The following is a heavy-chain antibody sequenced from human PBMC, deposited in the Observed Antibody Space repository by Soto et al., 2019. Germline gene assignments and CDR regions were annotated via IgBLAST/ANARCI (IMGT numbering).Heavy chain of an antibody. CDR3: ARDYGVVAATYNWFDP. J-gene: IGHJ5*02. Sequence: SETLSLTCAVYGGSFSGYYWSWIRQPPGKGLEWIGEINHSGSTNYNPSLKSRVTISVDTSKNQFSLKLSSVTAADTAVYYCARDYGVVAATYNWFDPWGQGTLVTVSS. CDR1: GGSFSGYY. D-gene: IGHD2-15*01. V-gene: IGHV4-34*01. CDR2: INHSGST.